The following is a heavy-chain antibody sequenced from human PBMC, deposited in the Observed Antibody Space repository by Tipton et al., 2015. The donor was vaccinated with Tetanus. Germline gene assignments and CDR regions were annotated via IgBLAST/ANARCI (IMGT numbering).Heavy chain of an antibody. D-gene: IGHD3-22*01. CDR1: GGSISSSSYY. V-gene: IGHV4-39*07. CDR3: ARYYDSSGYYRRRYTSSFDY. Sequence: TLSLTCTVSGGSISSSSYYWGWIRQPPGKGLEWIGSIYYSGSTYYNPSLKSRVTISLDTSMNQFSLKLSSVTAADTAVYYCARYYDSSGYYRRRYTSSFDYWGQGTLVTVSS. CDR2: IYYSGST. J-gene: IGHJ4*02.